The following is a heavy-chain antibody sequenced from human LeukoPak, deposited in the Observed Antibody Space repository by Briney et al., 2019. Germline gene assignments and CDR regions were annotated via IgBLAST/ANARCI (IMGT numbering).Heavy chain of an antibody. CDR2: ISSSSSYT. D-gene: IGHD6-19*01. V-gene: IGHV3-11*06. CDR3: ARIQGSSGWYGHNWFDP. Sequence: GGSLRLSCAASEFPFSDYYMSWIRQAPGKGPEWVSYISSSSSYTNYADSVKGRFTISRDNAKNTLYLQMNSLRAEDTAVYYCARIQGSSGWYGHNWFDPWGQGTLVTVSS. J-gene: IGHJ5*02. CDR1: EFPFSDYY.